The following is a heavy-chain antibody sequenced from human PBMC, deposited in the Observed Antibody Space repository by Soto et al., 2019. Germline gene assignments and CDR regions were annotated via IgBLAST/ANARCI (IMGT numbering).Heavy chain of an antibody. CDR3: ARAVTTMMWFDP. J-gene: IGHJ5*02. CDR1: GDTFTSNG. Sequence: GASVKVSCKASGDTFTSNGISWVRQAPGQGLEWMGWISAYNGNTNYAQKLQGRVTMTTDTSTSTAYMELRSLRSDDTAVYYCARAVTTMMWFDPWGQGTLVTVSS. D-gene: IGHD4-17*01. CDR2: ISAYNGNT. V-gene: IGHV1-18*01.